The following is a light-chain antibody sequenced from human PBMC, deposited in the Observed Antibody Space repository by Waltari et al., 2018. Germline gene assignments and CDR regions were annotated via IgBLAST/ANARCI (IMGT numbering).Light chain of an antibody. CDR2: KAS. J-gene: IGKJ4*01. Sequence: DIQMTQSPSTLSASVGDRVTITCRASQSIGSWLAWYQQIPGKAPKLLIYKASSLESGVPSRFSGTESGTEFTLTITSLQPDDFATYYCQQYNTFPLTFGGGTKVDI. CDR3: QQYNTFPLT. V-gene: IGKV1-5*03. CDR1: QSIGSW.